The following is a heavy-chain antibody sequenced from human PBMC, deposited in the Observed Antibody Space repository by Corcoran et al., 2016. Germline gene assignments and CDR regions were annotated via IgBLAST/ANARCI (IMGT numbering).Heavy chain of an antibody. CDR3: ARDGGSGSPPEDHYYYYVRDV. Sequence: QVQLVQSGAEVKKPGASVKVSCKASGYTFTSYGISWVRQAPGQGLEWMGWISAYNGNTNYARKLQGRVTMTTDTSTSTAYMELRSLRSDDTAVYYGARDGGSGSPPEDHYYYYVRDVWGQGTTVTGSS. J-gene: IGHJ6*02. CDR2: ISAYNGNT. V-gene: IGHV1-18*01. CDR1: GYTFTSYG. D-gene: IGHD3-10*01.